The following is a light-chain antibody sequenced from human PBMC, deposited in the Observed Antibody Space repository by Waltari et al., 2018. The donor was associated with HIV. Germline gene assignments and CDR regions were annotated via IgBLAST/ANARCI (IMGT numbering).Light chain of an antibody. V-gene: IGKV1-5*03. J-gene: IGKJ2*01. CDR3: QQYNSHSYT. CDR1: QLIDYW. CDR2: KTS. Sequence: DVQMTQSPSTLSASVGDRVSITCRASQLIDYWLAWYQQTPWQPPKLLIYKTSYLESGVPTRFSGSGSGADFTRTIDGLQPEDFATYYCQQYNSHSYTFGQGTKLDIK.